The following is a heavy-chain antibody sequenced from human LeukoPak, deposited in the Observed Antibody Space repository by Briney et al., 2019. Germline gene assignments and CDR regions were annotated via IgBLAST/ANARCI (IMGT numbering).Heavy chain of an antibody. Sequence: PGGSLRLSCAASGFTFNSFWMSWVRQAPGKGLEWVSAISGSGGSTYYADSVKGRFTISRDNSKNTLYLQMNSLRAEDTAVYYCAKAGSIWGSYREYFDYWGQGTLVTVSS. CDR1: GFTFNSFW. V-gene: IGHV3-23*01. CDR2: ISGSGGST. J-gene: IGHJ4*02. CDR3: AKAGSIWGSYREYFDY. D-gene: IGHD3-16*02.